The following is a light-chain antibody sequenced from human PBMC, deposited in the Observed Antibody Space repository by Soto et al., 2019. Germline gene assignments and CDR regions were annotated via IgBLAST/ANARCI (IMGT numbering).Light chain of an antibody. Sequence: QSAMTQPPSASGTPGQEVTISCSGSSSNIGNNYVYWYHQVPGKAPKLLIYRNNQRPSEVPDRFSGSKSDTSASLAITGLRSEDDGHYYCSSWDNHLNGPVFGGGTQLTVL. V-gene: IGLV1-47*01. CDR2: RNN. J-gene: IGLJ7*01. CDR3: SSWDNHLNGPV. CDR1: SSNIGNNY.